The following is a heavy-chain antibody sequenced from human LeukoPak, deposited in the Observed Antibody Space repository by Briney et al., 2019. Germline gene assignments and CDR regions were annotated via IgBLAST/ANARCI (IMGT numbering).Heavy chain of an antibody. CDR3: ASYSGSYYRYFDY. D-gene: IGHD1-26*01. V-gene: IGHV4-59*01. Sequence: SETLPLTCTVSGGSISSYYWSWIRQPPGKGLEWIGYIYYSGSTNYNPSLKSRVTISVDTSKNQFSLKLSSVTAADTAVYYCASYSGSYYRYFDYWGQGTLVTVSS. J-gene: IGHJ4*02. CDR1: GGSISSYY. CDR2: IYYSGST.